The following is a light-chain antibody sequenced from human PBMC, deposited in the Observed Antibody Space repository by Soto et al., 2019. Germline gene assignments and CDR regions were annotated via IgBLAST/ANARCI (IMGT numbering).Light chain of an antibody. V-gene: IGLV2-14*01. CDR1: SSDVGGYNY. CDR2: DVS. CDR3: SSYTSSSTLVV. Sequence: QSALTQPASVSGSPGQSITISCTGTSSDVGGYNYVSWYQQHPGKAPKLMIYDVSNRPSGVSNRFSGSKSGNTASQTISGLLAEDEADYYCSSYTSSSTLVVFGGGTKVTVL. J-gene: IGLJ2*01.